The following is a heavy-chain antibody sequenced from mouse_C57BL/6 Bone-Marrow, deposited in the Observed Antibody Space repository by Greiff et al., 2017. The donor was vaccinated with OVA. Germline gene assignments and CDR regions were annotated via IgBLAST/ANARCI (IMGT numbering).Heavy chain of an antibody. J-gene: IGHJ3*01. V-gene: IGHV2-5*01. CDR1: GFSLTSYC. CDR2: IWRGGST. CDR3: AETGFAY. Sequence: QVQLQQSGPGLVQPSQSLSITCTVSGFSLTSYCVHWVRQSPGKGLEWLGVIWRGGSTDYNAAFMSRLSITKDNSKSQVFFKMTRLQADDTAKYCCAETGFAYWGQGTLVTVSA.